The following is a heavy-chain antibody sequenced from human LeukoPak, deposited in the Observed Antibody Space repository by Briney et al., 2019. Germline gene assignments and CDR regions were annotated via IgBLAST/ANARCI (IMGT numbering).Heavy chain of an antibody. J-gene: IGHJ4*02. CDR2: IYYSGST. V-gene: IGHV4-59*01. CDR3: ARVPYYYDSSGYLAPYYFDY. Sequence: PSETLSLTCTVSGGSISSYYWSWIRQPPGKGLEWIGYIYYSGSTNYNPSLKSRVTISVDTSKNQFSLKLSSVTAADTAVYYCARVPYYYDSSGYLAPYYFDYWGQGTLVTVSS. CDR1: GGSISSYY. D-gene: IGHD3-22*01.